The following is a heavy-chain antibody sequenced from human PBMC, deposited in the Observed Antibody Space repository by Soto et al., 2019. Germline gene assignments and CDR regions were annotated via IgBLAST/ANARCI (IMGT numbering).Heavy chain of an antibody. J-gene: IGHJ4*02. CDR3: AKDGPAAGVFDY. Sequence: PGGSQRLSYAASGFTFGAYGVHWVRQAPGKGLEWVAVISYDGSNKYYADSVKGRFTISRDNSKNTLYLQMNSLRAEDTAVYYCAKDGPAAGVFDYWGQGTLVTVSS. V-gene: IGHV3-30*18. CDR1: GFTFGAYG. CDR2: ISYDGSNK. D-gene: IGHD6-13*01.